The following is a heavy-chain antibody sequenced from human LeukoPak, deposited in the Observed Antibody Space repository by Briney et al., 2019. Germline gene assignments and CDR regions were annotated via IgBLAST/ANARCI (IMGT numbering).Heavy chain of an antibody. CDR1: GFTFSSYG. D-gene: IGHD6-13*01. V-gene: IGHV3-33*01. CDR3: ARHHSSSWYSTYYYYYMDV. Sequence: GRSLRLSCAASGFTFSSYGMHWVRQAPGKGLEWVAVIWYDGSNKYYADSVKGRFTISRDNSKNTLYLQMNSLRAEDTAVYYCARHHSSSWYSTYYYYYMDVWGKGTTVTVSS. CDR2: IWYDGSNK. J-gene: IGHJ6*03.